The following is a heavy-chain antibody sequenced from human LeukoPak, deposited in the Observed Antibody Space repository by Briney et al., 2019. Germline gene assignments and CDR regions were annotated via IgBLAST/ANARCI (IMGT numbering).Heavy chain of an antibody. J-gene: IGHJ4*02. CDR3: ARDPKTGSPDYFDY. CDR1: GFTFNNYP. Sequence: PGGSLRLSCVTSGFTFNNYPMHWVRQAPGKGLEWVAVIGYDGRFKFHSDSVKGRFTISRDDSKNTLYLQMNSLRPEDTALNYCARDPKTGSPDYFDYWGQGTLVTVST. CDR2: IGYDGRFK. V-gene: IGHV3-30*04. D-gene: IGHD3-10*01.